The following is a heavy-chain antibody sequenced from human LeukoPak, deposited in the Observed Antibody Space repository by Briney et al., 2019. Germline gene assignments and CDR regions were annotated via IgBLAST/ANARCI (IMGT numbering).Heavy chain of an antibody. V-gene: IGHV3-48*04. CDR1: GFTFGSYG. CDR2: ISSSGSTI. CDR3: ARDSRGVRYTYYFDY. Sequence: GGSLRLSCAASGFTFGSYGMTWVRQAPGKGLEWVSYISSSGSTIYYADSVKGRFTISRDNAKNSLYLQMNSLRAEDTAVYYCARDSRGVRYTYYFDYWGQGTLVTVSS. J-gene: IGHJ4*02. D-gene: IGHD3-9*01.